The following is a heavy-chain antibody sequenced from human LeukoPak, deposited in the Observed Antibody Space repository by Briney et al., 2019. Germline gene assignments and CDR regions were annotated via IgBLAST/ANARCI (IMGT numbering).Heavy chain of an antibody. D-gene: IGHD3-22*01. CDR3: ARALGWLSHFDY. J-gene: IGHJ4*02. CDR1: GGTFSSYG. CDR2: IIPTLQIA. Sequence: GASVKVSCKASGGTFSSYGISWVRQAPGQGLEWMGRIIPTLQIAIYAQKFQGRVTITADKSTSTAYMELSSLRSEDTAVYYCARALGWLSHFDYWGQGTLVTVSS. V-gene: IGHV1-69*04.